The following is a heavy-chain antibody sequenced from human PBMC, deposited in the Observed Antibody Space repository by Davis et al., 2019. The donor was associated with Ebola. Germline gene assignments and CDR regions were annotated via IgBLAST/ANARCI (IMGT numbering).Heavy chain of an antibody. J-gene: IGHJ6*02. CDR1: GFTFSSYG. V-gene: IGHV3-30*18. CDR3: AKEGHSNPFYLYYGMDV. Sequence: GGSLRLSCAAPGFTFSSYGMHWVRQAPGKGLEWVAFISYDGGNNYYADSVKGRFTMSRDTSKHTLYLQMDSLRAEDTAVYYCAKEGHSNPFYLYYGMDVWGQGTTVTVS. D-gene: IGHD2/OR15-2a*01. CDR2: ISYDGGNN.